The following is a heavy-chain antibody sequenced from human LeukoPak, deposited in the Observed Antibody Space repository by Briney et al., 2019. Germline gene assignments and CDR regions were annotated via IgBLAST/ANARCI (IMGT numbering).Heavy chain of an antibody. V-gene: IGHV1-8*01. CDR2: MNPNSGNT. Sequence: GASVKVSCKASGYTFTSYDINWVRQATGQGLEWMGWMNPNSGNTGYAQKFQGRVTMTRKTSKSTAYMELSSLRSEDTAVYYCERSGYDSSGYYPYYYYYYYMDVWGKGTTVTVSS. CDR1: GYTFTSYD. D-gene: IGHD3-22*01. J-gene: IGHJ6*03. CDR3: ERSGYDSSGYYPYYYYYYYMDV.